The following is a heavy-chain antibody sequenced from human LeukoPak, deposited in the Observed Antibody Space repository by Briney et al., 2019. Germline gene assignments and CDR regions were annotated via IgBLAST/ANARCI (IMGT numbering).Heavy chain of an antibody. Sequence: GGSLRLSCAASGFTFSDYYMSWIRQAPGKGLEWVSAISGSGGSTYYADSVKGRFTISRDNAKNSLHLQMNSLRAEDTAVYYCARNSYYFDYWGQGSLVIVSS. V-gene: IGHV3-11*04. CDR2: ISGSGGST. CDR3: ARNSYYFDY. CDR1: GFTFSDYY. J-gene: IGHJ4*02. D-gene: IGHD2-21*01.